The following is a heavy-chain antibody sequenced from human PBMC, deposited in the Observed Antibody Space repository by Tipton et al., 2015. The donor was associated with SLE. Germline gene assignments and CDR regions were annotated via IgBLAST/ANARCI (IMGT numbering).Heavy chain of an antibody. CDR1: GGSFNTYY. J-gene: IGHJ4*02. CDR3: ARDRGAAPDY. CDR2: IYYSGST. V-gene: IGHV4-59*01. D-gene: IGHD6-6*01. Sequence: TLSLTCAVSGGSFNTYYWTWIRQPPGKGLEWIGYIYYSGSTNYNPSLKSRVTISVDTSKNQFSLNLISVTVADTAVYYCARDRGAAPDYWGQGTLVTVSS.